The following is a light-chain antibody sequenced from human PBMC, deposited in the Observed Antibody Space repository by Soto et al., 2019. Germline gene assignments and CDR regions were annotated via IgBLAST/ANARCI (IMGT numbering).Light chain of an antibody. V-gene: IGLV2-8*01. CDR2: EVS. J-gene: IGLJ3*02. CDR3: SSYAGSNNFVM. Sequence: QSALTQPPPASGSPGQSVTISCTGTSSDVGGYSYVSWYQQHPGKAPKLITYEVSKRPSGVPDRFSGSKSGNTASLTVSGLQAEDEADYYCSSYAGSNNFVMFGGGTQLTVL. CDR1: SSDVGGYSY.